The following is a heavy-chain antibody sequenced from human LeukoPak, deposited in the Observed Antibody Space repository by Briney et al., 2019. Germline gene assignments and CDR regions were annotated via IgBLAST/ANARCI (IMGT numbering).Heavy chain of an antibody. CDR1: GGSISSYY. J-gene: IGHJ5*02. Sequence: SETLSLTCTVSGGSISSYYWSWIRQPAGKGLEWIGRIYTSGSTNYNPSLKSRVTMSVDTSKNQFSLKLSSVTAADTAVYYCARVLPNSAAIEGWFDPWGQETLVTVSS. D-gene: IGHD3-22*01. CDR3: ARVLPNSAAIEGWFDP. V-gene: IGHV4-4*07. CDR2: IYTSGST.